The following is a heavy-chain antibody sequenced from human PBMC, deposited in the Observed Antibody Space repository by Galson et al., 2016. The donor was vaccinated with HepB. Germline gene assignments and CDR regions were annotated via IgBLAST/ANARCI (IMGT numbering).Heavy chain of an antibody. Sequence: ATLSLTCTVSGGSISDYYWTWIRQPPGKGLEWIGSIHYSGTTYYNPSLKSRVTISVDTSNNQVSLKLRSVTAADTAVYYCARDSSGSYLPFDYWGQGTLVTVSS. J-gene: IGHJ4*02. CDR2: IHYSGTT. V-gene: IGHV4-59*12. CDR1: GGSISDYY. D-gene: IGHD1-26*01. CDR3: ARDSSGSYLPFDY.